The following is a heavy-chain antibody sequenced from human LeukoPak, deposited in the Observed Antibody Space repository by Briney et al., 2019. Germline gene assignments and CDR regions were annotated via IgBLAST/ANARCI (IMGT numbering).Heavy chain of an antibody. CDR3: ARRYSSSWYDY. V-gene: IGHV3-11*03. J-gene: IGHJ4*02. Sequence: GGSLRLSCAVSGFTFSDYYMNWIRQAPGKGLEWVSYISGSSSYTNYADSVKGRFTISRDNAKNSLYLQMNSLRAEDTAVYYCARRYSSSWYDYWGQGTLVTVSS. D-gene: IGHD6-13*01. CDR1: GFTFSDYY. CDR2: ISGSSSYT.